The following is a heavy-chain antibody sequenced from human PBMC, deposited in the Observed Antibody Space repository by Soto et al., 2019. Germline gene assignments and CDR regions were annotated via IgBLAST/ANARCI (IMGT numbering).Heavy chain of an antibody. CDR1: GYTFTIYG. Sequence: ASVKVSCKASGYTFTIYGISWVLQAPGQGLEWMGWISAYNGNTNYAQKLQGRVTMTTDTSTSTAYMELRSLRSDDTAVYYCARDLERYCSGGSCYSFGYWGQGTLVTVSS. J-gene: IGHJ4*02. V-gene: IGHV1-18*01. CDR2: ISAYNGNT. D-gene: IGHD2-15*01. CDR3: ARDLERYCSGGSCYSFGY.